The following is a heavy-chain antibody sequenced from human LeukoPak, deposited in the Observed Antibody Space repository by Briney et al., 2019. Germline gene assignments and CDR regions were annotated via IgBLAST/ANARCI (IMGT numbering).Heavy chain of an antibody. Sequence: GASVKVSCKASGYTFTNYGISWVRQAPGQGLEWMGWISAYNGNTNYAQKLQGRVTMTTDTSTSTAYMELRSLRSDDTAVYYFARDLTASSRYCSSTSCPDAFDIWGQGTMVSVSS. D-gene: IGHD2-2*01. CDR1: GYTFTNYG. V-gene: IGHV1-18*01. J-gene: IGHJ3*02. CDR3: ARDLTASSRYCSSTSCPDAFDI. CDR2: ISAYNGNT.